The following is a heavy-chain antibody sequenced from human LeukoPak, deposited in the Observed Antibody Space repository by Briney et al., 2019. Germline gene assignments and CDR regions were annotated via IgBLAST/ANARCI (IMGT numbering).Heavy chain of an antibody. J-gene: IGHJ4*02. Sequence: GGSLRLSCAASGFTFINYAMAWVRQTPGKGLEWVSSVSGTGSVTYYADSVRGRLTISRDNSKTSLYLQMNSLRVEGSAVYFCAKYFLSGSYYHFDHWGQGTLVTVSS. CDR1: GFTFINYA. CDR2: VSGTGSVT. D-gene: IGHD3-10*01. V-gene: IGHV3-23*01. CDR3: AKYFLSGSYYHFDH.